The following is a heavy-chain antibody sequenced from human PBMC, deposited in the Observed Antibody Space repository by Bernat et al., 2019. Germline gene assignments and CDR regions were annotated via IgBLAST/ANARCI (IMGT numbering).Heavy chain of an antibody. D-gene: IGHD4-17*01. CDR1: GFTFSSYG. J-gene: IGHJ3*02. CDR2: ISYDGSNK. V-gene: IGHV3-30*03. Sequence: QVQLVESGGGVVQPGRSLRLSCAASGFTFSSYGMHWVRQAPGKGLEWVAGISYDGSNKYYADSVKGRFTISRDNSKNTLYLQMNSLRAEDTAVYYCATACHDYGPAADDAFDIWGQGTMVTVSS. CDR3: ATACHDYGPAADDAFDI.